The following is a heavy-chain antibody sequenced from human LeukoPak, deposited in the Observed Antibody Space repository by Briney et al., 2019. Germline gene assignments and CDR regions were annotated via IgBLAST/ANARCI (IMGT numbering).Heavy chain of an antibody. J-gene: IGHJ3*02. D-gene: IGHD1-14*01. CDR3: AREVSVGIGLFDI. Sequence: PSQTLSLTCTVSGGSICSGGYYWSWIRQHPGKGLEWIGYIYYSGSTYYNPSLKSRVTISVDTSKNQFSLKLSSVTAADTAVHYCAREVSVGIGLFDIWGQGTMVTVSS. CDR2: IYYSGST. CDR1: GGSICSGGYY. V-gene: IGHV4-31*03.